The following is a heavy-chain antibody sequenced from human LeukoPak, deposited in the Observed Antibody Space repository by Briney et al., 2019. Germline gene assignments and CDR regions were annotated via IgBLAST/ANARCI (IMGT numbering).Heavy chain of an antibody. CDR2: VRSKAYGGTT. V-gene: IGHV3-49*03. Sequence: GGSLRLSCTASGFSFGDYAMSWFRQAPGKGLEGVGFVRSKAYGGTTEYAASVKGRFTISRGDSKSIAYLQMISLNTEDTAVYYCTRDPMDFWSGYYRDYWGQGTLVTVSS. J-gene: IGHJ4*02. CDR1: GFSFGDYA. CDR3: TRDPMDFWSGYYRDY. D-gene: IGHD3-3*01.